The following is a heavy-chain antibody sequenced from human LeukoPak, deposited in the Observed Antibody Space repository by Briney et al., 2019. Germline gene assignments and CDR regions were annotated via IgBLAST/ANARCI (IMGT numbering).Heavy chain of an antibody. J-gene: IGHJ4*02. V-gene: IGHV1-8*02. D-gene: IGHD4-17*01. Sequence: ASVKVSCKASGYTFTGYYMHWVRQASGQGLEWMGRLNPHNGHTGYAQKSQGRLTLTRNTSMSTGYMELNNLNFEDTAVYYCVTAVKRVFDFWGQGTLVTVSS. CDR2: LNPHNGHT. CDR3: VTAVKRVFDF. CDR1: GYTFTGYY.